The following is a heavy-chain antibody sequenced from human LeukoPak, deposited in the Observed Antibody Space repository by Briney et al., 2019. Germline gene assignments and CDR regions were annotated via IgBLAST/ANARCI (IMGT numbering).Heavy chain of an antibody. V-gene: IGHV4-61*02. J-gene: IGHJ4*02. CDR2: IYTSGST. Sequence: SETLSLTFTVSGGSISSGSYYWSWIRQPAGKGLEWIGRIYTSGSTNYNPSLKSRVTISVDTSKKQFSLRLTSVTAADTAVYYCVLMPGYWGQGILVAVSS. CDR1: GGSISSGSYY. CDR3: VLMPGY. D-gene: IGHD2-2*01.